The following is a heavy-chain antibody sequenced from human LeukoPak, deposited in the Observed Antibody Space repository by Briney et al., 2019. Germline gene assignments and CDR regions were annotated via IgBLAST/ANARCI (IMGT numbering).Heavy chain of an antibody. CDR2: ISDDGTYK. D-gene: IGHD2-21*01. J-gene: IGHJ4*02. Sequence: GGSLKLSCAASGFIFSEYAMHWVRQAPGKGLEWVAVISDDGTYKHYADSVKGRFTISRDNSKNTLYLQMNSLRAEDTAIYYCAKDIQGSYWGQGTLVTVSS. V-gene: IGHV3-30-3*01. CDR3: AKDIQGSY. CDR1: GFIFSEYA.